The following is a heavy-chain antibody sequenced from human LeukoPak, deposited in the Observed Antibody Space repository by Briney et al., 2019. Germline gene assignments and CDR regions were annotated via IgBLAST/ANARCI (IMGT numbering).Heavy chain of an antibody. CDR3: ARSMVQGVIIVDAFDI. V-gene: IGHV4-4*07. J-gene: IGHJ3*02. D-gene: IGHD3-10*01. CDR1: GGSISSYY. Sequence: TASETLSLTCTVSGGSISSYYWSWIRQPAGKGLEWIGRIYTSGSTNYNPSLKSRVTMSVDTSKNQFSLKLSSVTAADTAVYYCARSMVQGVIIVDAFDIWGQGTMVTVSS. CDR2: IYTSGST.